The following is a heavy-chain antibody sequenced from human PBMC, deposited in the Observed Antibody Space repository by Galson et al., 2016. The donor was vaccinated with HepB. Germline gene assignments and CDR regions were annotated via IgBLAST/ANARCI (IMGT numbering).Heavy chain of an antibody. J-gene: IGHJ6*02. CDR1: GGSSSYY. CDR3: ARDINYYYGMDV. Sequence: LSLTCTVSGGSSSYYCNWIRQPAGKGLEWIGRISSSGSTNYNPSLKSRVTMSVDTSKNQFSLKVNSVTAADTAVYYCARDINYYYGMDVWGQGTTVTVSS. CDR2: ISSSGST. V-gene: IGHV4-4*07.